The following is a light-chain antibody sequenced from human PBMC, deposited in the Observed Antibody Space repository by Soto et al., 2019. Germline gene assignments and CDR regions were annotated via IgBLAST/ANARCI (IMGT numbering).Light chain of an antibody. J-gene: IGKJ4*01. V-gene: IGKV3-20*01. Sequence: EIVLTQSPGTLSLSPGERATLSCRASQSVSAGHLAWYQQKPGQAPRLLIYGASSRATGIPDRFSGSGSGTDFTLTISRREPEDFAVYFCQQYGSSPLTFVGGTKVEIK. CDR1: QSVSAGH. CDR3: QQYGSSPLT. CDR2: GAS.